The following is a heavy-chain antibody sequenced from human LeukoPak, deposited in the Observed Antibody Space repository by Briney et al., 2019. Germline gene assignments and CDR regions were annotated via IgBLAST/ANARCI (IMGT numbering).Heavy chain of an antibody. CDR3: VRERNDYANWFDP. CDR2: ISYDGSNK. Sequence: GGSLRLSCAASGFTFSSYGMHWVRQAPGKGLEWVAVISYDGSNKYYADSVKGRFTISRDNAKNTLYLQMNSLRAEDTAVYYCVRERNDYANWFDPWGQGTLVIVSS. V-gene: IGHV3-30*03. D-gene: IGHD4-17*01. J-gene: IGHJ5*02. CDR1: GFTFSSYG.